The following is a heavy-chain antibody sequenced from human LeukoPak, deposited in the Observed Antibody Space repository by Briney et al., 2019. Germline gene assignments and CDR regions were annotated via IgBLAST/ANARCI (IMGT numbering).Heavy chain of an antibody. CDR1: GGSFSGYY. CDR2: INHSGST. Sequence: SETLSLSCAVSGGSFSGYYWSWIRQPPGKGLEWIGEINHSGSTNYNPSLKSRVTISVDTSKNQFSLKLSSVTAADTAVYYCARGPPQYYYGSGSYYNVDWFDPWGQGTLVTVSS. J-gene: IGHJ5*02. D-gene: IGHD3-10*01. CDR3: ARGPPQYYYGSGSYYNVDWFDP. V-gene: IGHV4-34*01.